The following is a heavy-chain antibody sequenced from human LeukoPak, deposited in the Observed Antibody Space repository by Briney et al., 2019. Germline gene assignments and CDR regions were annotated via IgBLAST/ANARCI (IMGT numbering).Heavy chain of an antibody. Sequence: GGSLRLSCAASGFTFSSYAMSWVRQAPGKGLEWVSAISGSGGSTSYADSVKGRFTISRDNSKNTLYLQMNSLRAEDTAVYYCAKDLFEYSSSSAFDYWGQGTLVTVSS. CDR2: ISGSGGST. CDR1: GFTFSSYA. D-gene: IGHD6-6*01. J-gene: IGHJ4*02. V-gene: IGHV3-23*01. CDR3: AKDLFEYSSSSAFDY.